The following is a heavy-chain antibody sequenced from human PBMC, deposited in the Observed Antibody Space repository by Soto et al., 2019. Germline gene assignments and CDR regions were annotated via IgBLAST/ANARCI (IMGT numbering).Heavy chain of an antibody. J-gene: IGHJ4*02. Sequence: GGSLRLSCAASGFTFSSYGMHWVRQAPGKGLEWVAVISYDGSNKYYADSVKGRFTISRDNSKNTLYLQMNSLRAEDTAVYYCAKDDMDWNYGVDYWGQGTLVTVSS. V-gene: IGHV3-30*18. CDR1: GFTFSSYG. D-gene: IGHD1-7*01. CDR2: ISYDGSNK. CDR3: AKDDMDWNYGVDY.